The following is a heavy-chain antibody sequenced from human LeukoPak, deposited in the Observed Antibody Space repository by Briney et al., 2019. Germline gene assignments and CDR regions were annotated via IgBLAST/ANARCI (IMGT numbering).Heavy chain of an antibody. D-gene: IGHD5-18*01. Sequence: GGSLRLSCAASGFTFNSYAMNWVRQAPGKGLEWVSGIRGSGDSTYYADSVKGRFTISRDNSKNTLYLQMNSLRAEDTAVYYCAKAHVDTAMVTPFDYWGQGTLVTVSS. J-gene: IGHJ4*02. CDR1: GFTFNSYA. V-gene: IGHV3-23*01. CDR2: IRGSGDST. CDR3: AKAHVDTAMVTPFDY.